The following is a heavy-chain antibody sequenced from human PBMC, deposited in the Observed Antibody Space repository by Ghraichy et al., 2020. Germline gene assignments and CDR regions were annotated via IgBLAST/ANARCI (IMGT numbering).Heavy chain of an antibody. Sequence: GESLNISCAASGFTFNNACMSWVRQAPGKGLEWVGRVKGKTHGEATDYAAPVKGRFTISRDDLKNTLYLQMNSLRTDDTAVYYCISQMRGRPDCSGGSCSSFGGYHWGQGTLVTVSS. J-gene: IGHJ5*02. D-gene: IGHD2-15*01. CDR1: GFTFNNAC. V-gene: IGHV3-15*01. CDR2: VKGKTHGEAT. CDR3: ISQMRGRPDCSGGSCSSFGGYH.